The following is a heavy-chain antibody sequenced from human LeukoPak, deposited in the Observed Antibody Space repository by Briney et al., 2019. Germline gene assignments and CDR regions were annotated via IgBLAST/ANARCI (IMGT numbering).Heavy chain of an antibody. CDR1: GGNFNTDA. CDR3: ATTGLIVPYFDY. J-gene: IGHJ4*02. D-gene: IGHD3-22*01. V-gene: IGHV1-24*01. CDR2: FDPEDGET. Sequence: ASVKVSCKVSGGNFNTDAISWVRQAPGQGLEWMGGFDPEDGETIYAQKFQGRVTMTEDTSTDTAYMELSSLRSEDTAVYYCATTGLIVPYFDYWGQGTLVTVSS.